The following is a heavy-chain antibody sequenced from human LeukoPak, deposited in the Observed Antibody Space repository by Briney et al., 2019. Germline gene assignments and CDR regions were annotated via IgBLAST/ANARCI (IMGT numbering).Heavy chain of an antibody. CDR1: GFTFSSYE. V-gene: IGHV3-48*03. CDR3: ARGLRYSTGWYYFDY. Sequence: GGSLRLSCAASGFTFSSYEMNWVRQAPGKGLEWASYISSSGSTIYYADSVKGRFTISRDNAKNSLYLQMNSLRAEDTAVYYCARGLRYSTGWYYFDYWGQGTLVTVSS. J-gene: IGHJ4*02. CDR2: ISSSGSTI. D-gene: IGHD6-19*01.